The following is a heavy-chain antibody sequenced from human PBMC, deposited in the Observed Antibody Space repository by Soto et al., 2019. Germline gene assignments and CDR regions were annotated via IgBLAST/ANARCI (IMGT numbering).Heavy chain of an antibody. D-gene: IGHD2-15*01. V-gene: IGHV3-23*01. Sequence: GGSLRLSCAASGFTFSSYAMSWVRQAPGKGLEWVSAISGSGGSTYYADSVKGRFTISRDNSKNTLYLQMNSLRAEDTAVYYCAKDRVVAASPNLPDAFDIWGQGTMVTVSS. CDR3: AKDRVVAASPNLPDAFDI. J-gene: IGHJ3*02. CDR1: GFTFSSYA. CDR2: ISGSGGST.